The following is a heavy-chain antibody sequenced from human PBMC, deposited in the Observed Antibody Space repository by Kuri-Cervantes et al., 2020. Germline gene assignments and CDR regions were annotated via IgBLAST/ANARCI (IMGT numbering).Heavy chain of an antibody. J-gene: IGHJ4*02. CDR3: ARKDGYNSGAYSY. V-gene: IGHV3-30-3*01. D-gene: IGHD5-24*01. CDR2: ISYDGSNK. Sequence: GESLKISCAASGFTFSSYAMHWVRQAPGKGLEWVAVISYDGSNKYYADSVKGRFTISRDNSKNTLYLQMNSPRAEDTAVYYCARKDGYNSGAYSYWGQGTLVTVSS. CDR1: GFTFSSYA.